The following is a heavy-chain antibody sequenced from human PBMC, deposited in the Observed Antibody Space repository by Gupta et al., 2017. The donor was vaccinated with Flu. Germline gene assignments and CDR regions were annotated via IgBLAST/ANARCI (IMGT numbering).Heavy chain of an antibody. CDR2: IKYSGKT. CDR1: GGSISGTSDY. CDR3: ARHPGMDV. Sequence: QLQLQESGPGLVKPSEPLSLTCTVSGGSISGTSDYWGWIRQPPGRGLEWIGSIKYSGKTYYNPSLKSRVTVSVDTSTNEFSLKLSSVIAADTAVYYCARHPGMDVWGQGTTGTVSS. J-gene: IGHJ6*01. V-gene: IGHV4-39*01.